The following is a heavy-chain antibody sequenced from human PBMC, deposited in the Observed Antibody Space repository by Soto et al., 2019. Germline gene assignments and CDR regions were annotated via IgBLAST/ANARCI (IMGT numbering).Heavy chain of an antibody. CDR2: INPNSGGT. CDR3: ARAYSSSSRYYGMDV. Sequence: GASVKVSCKASGYTFTGYYMHWVRQAPGQGLEWMGWINPNSGGTNYAQKFQGWVTMTRDTSISTAYMELSRLRSDDTAVYYCARAYSSSSRYYGMDVWGQGTTVTVSS. V-gene: IGHV1-2*04. J-gene: IGHJ6*02. CDR1: GYTFTGYY. D-gene: IGHD6-6*01.